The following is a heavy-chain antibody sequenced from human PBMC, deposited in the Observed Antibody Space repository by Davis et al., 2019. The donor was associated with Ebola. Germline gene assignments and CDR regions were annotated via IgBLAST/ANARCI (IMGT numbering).Heavy chain of an antibody. CDR1: GYTFTSYA. J-gene: IGHJ4*02. V-gene: IGHV1-3*01. CDR2: INAGNGNT. CDR3: ASEDTAMAYFDY. D-gene: IGHD5-18*01. Sequence: AASVKVSCKASGYTFTSYAMHWVRQAPGQRLEWMGWINAGNGNTKYSQKFQGRVTITRDTSASTAYMELSSLRSEDTAMYYCASEDTAMAYFDYWGQGTLVTVSS.